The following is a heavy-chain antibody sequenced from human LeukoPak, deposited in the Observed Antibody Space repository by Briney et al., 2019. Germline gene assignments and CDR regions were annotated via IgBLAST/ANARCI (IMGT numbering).Heavy chain of an antibody. J-gene: IGHJ4*02. CDR3: ARDQEGFDY. V-gene: IGHV1-46*01. CDR2: IYPRDGST. CDR1: GYTFTSNY. Sequence: ASVKDSCKASGYTFTSNYIHWVRQAPGQGLERMGMIYPRDGSTSYAQKFQGRVTVTRDTSTSTVHMELSGLRSEDTAVYYCARDQEGFDYWGQGTLVTVSS.